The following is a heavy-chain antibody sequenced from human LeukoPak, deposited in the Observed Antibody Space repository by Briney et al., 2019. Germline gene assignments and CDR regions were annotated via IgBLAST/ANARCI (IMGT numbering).Heavy chain of an antibody. V-gene: IGHV1-18*01. Sequence: DSVKVSCKASGYTFTSYGISWVRQAPGQGLELMGWISAYNGNTNYAQKLQGRVTMTTDTSTSTAYMELRSLRSDDTAVYYCASLTYYAFWSGYGIFDPWGQGTLVTVSS. CDR1: GYTFTSYG. CDR3: ASLTYYAFWSGYGIFDP. D-gene: IGHD3-3*01. J-gene: IGHJ5*02. CDR2: ISAYNGNT.